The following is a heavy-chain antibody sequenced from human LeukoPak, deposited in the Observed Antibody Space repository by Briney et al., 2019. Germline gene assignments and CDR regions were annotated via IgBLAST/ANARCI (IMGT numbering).Heavy chain of an antibody. V-gene: IGHV4-4*07. J-gene: IGHJ4*02. D-gene: IGHD4-17*01. CDR1: GGSISSYY. Sequence: SETLSLTCTVSGGSISSYYWTWIRQPAGKALEWIGRIYSGGNTNYNPSLESRVTMSVDTSKNQFSLKPTSVTAADTAVYYCARHYGDYGVKYSDYWGQGTLVTVSS. CDR2: IYSGGNT. CDR3: ARHYGDYGVKYSDY.